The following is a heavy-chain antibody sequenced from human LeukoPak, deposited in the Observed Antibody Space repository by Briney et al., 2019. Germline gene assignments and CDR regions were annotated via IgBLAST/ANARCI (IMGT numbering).Heavy chain of an antibody. J-gene: IGHJ6*03. D-gene: IGHD3-22*01. Sequence: GASVKVSCKASGYTFTSYGISWVRQAPGQGLEWMGWISAYNGNTNYAQKLRGRVTMTTDTSTSTAYMELRSLRSDDTAVYYCAREGEYYYDSSGFPPELYYFYMDVWGKGTTVTVSS. V-gene: IGHV1-18*01. CDR2: ISAYNGNT. CDR3: AREGEYYYDSSGFPPELYYFYMDV. CDR1: GYTFTSYG.